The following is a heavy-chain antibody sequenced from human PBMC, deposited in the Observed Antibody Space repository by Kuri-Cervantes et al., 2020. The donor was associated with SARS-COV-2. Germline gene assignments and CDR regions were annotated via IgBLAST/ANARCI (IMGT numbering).Heavy chain of an antibody. CDR2: IYYSGST. J-gene: IGHJ6*03. CDR3: ARTLVVPAAMRGYYYYYMDV. D-gene: IGHD2-2*01. CDR1: GGSISSYY. V-gene: IGHV4-59*01. Sequence: GSLRLSCTVSGGSISSYYWSWIRQPPGKGLEWIGYIYYSGSTNYNPSLKSRVTISVDTSKNQFSLKLSSVTAADTAVYYCARTLVVPAAMRGYYYYYMDVWGKGTTVTVSS.